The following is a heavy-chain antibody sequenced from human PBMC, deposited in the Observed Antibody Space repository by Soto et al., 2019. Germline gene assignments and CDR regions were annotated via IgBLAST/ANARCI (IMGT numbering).Heavy chain of an antibody. J-gene: IGHJ6*03. CDR2: IKQDGSEK. CDR1: GFTFSSYW. V-gene: IGHV3-7*01. Sequence: GGSLRLSCAASGFTFSSYWMSWVRQAPGKGLEWVANIKQDGSEKYYVDSVKGRFTISRDNAKNSLYLQMNSLRAEDTAVYYCARSNIAVAGTEVFSYYYYYMDVWGKGTTVTVSS. D-gene: IGHD6-19*01. CDR3: ARSNIAVAGTEVFSYYYYYMDV.